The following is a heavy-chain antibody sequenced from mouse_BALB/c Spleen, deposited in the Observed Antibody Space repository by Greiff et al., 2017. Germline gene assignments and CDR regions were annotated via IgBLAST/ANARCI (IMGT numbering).Heavy chain of an antibody. CDR1: GFNIKDTY. Sequence: VQLKQSGAELVKPGASVKLSCTASGFNIKDTYMHWVKQRPEQGLEWIGRIDPANGNTKYDPKFQGKATITADTSSNTAYLQLSSLTSEDTAVYYCAPTGPFDYWGQGTTLTVSS. J-gene: IGHJ2*01. CDR3: APTGPFDY. D-gene: IGHD4-1*02. V-gene: IGHV14-3*02. CDR2: IDPANGNT.